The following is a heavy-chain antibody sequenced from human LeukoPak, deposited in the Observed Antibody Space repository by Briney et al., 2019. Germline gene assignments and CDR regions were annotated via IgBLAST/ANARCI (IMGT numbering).Heavy chain of an antibody. CDR1: GFTFSSYA. CDR2: ISGGSA. V-gene: IGHV3-23*01. J-gene: IGHJ6*03. Sequence: GGSLRLSCAASGFTFSSYAMSWVRQAPGKGLEWVSAISGGSADYADSVKGRFSISIDNSKNTLYLQMNSLRAEDTAVYYCAKDRSSRYDFWSGSFSHYYYYMDVWGKGTTVTVSS. CDR3: AKDRSSRYDFWSGSFSHYYYYMDV. D-gene: IGHD3-3*01.